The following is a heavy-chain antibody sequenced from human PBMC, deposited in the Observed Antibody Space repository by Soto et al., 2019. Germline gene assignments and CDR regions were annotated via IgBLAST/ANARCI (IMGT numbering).Heavy chain of an antibody. J-gene: IGHJ4*02. CDR2: IYYSGST. CDR1: GGSVSSGSYY. CDR3: SRDKLPGSRYAPVDY. V-gene: IGHV4-61*01. Sequence: SETLSLTCTVSGGSVSSGSYYWSWMRQPPGKGLEWIGYIYYSGSTNYNTSLKSRVTISVDTSKTQFSLKLSSVPAADTAVYCCSRDKLPGSRYAPVDYWGQGTLVTVSS. D-gene: IGHD1-26*01.